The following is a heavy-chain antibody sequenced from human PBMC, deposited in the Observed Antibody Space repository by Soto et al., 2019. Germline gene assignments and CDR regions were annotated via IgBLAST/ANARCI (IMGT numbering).Heavy chain of an antibody. CDR1: GFSLSDHY. D-gene: IGHD4-17*01. CDR2: IRNEPYGYTT. CDR3: GDVTWNRDYLP. J-gene: IGHJ4*02. Sequence: EVQLVASGGGLVQPGGSLRLSCVASGFSLSDHYMDWVRQAPGKGLEWLGLIRNEPYGYTTNYAASVKGRFTISRDDSKNSLFLQMDSLTAEDAAIYDCGDVTWNRDYLPWGQGTLVTVSS. V-gene: IGHV3-72*01.